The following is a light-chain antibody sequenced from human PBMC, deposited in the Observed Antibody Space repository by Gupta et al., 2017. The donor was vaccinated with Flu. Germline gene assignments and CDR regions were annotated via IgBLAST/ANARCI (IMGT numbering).Light chain of an antibody. V-gene: IGLV2-23*02. CDR1: SGDVGSYDL. Sequence: QSALTQPASVSGSPGQSLTLSCIGSSGDVGSYDLVSWYQQHPGKAPKLIIYDVSKWPSGVSNRFSGSKSGNTASLTISGLQPDDEADYYCCSYAGSRTHVVFGGGTQLTVL. CDR3: CSYAGSRTHVV. CDR2: DVS. J-gene: IGLJ2*01.